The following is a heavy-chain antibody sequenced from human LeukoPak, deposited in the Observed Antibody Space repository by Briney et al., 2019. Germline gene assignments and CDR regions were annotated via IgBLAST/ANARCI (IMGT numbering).Heavy chain of an antibody. D-gene: IGHD1-26*01. V-gene: IGHV3-66*01. J-gene: IGHJ3*02. CDR2: IYSGGST. CDR3: ARDEWDSRAFDI. Sequence: GGSLRLSCAASGFTVSSNYMSWVRQAPGKGLEWVSVIYSGGSTYYADSVKGRFTISRDNSKNTLYLQMNSLRAEDTAVYYCARDEWDSRAFDIWGQGTMVTVSS. CDR1: GFTVSSNY.